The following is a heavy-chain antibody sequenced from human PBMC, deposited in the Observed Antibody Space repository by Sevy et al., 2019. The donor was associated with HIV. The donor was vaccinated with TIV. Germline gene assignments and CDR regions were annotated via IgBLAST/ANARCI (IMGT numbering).Heavy chain of an antibody. J-gene: IGHJ5*02. D-gene: IGHD6-19*01. V-gene: IGHV2-5*01. CDR1: GFSFNTAGVG. CDR2: IHWNDDK. Sequence: SGPTLVKPTQTLTLTCTFSGFSFNTAGVGVGWIRQPPGKALEWLALIHWNDDKYYNPSLSSRLTITKDTSENEVVLTMANMGPEETATYFCAHRSYTSGWYKVHFDPWGQGTLVTVS. CDR3: AHRSYTSGWYKVHFDP.